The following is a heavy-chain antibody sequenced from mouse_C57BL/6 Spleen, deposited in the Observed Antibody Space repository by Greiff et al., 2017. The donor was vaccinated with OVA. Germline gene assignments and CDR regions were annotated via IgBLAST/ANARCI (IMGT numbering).Heavy chain of an antibody. CDR1: GYTFTSYW. Sequence: QVQLKQPGAELVKPGASVKMSCKASGYTFTSYWITWVKQRPGQGLEWIGDIYPGSGSTNYNEKFKSKATLTVDTSSSTAYMQLSSLTSEDSAVYYGARRGSTVVGLDYWGQGTTLTVSA. CDR2: IYPGSGST. V-gene: IGHV1-55*01. CDR3: ARRGSTVVGLDY. J-gene: IGHJ2*01. D-gene: IGHD1-1*01.